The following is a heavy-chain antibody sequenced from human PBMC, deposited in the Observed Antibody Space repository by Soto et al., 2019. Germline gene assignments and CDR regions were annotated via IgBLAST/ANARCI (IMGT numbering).Heavy chain of an antibody. D-gene: IGHD2-15*01. CDR1: GVTFSSYA. Sequence: GGSLRLPCVVSGVTFSSYAMSWGRQAPGKGLEWVSGISWNSGSIGYADSVKGRFTISRDNAKNSLYLQMNSLRAEDTALYYCAPAGPSCHSDYWGQGTLVTVSS. V-gene: IGHV3-9*01. CDR3: APAGPSCHSDY. CDR2: ISWNSGSI. J-gene: IGHJ4*02.